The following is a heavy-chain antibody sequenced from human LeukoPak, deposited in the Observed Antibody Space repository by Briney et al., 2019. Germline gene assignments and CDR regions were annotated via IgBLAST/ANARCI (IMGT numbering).Heavy chain of an antibody. CDR3: TRVFVGDEYSSSGY. V-gene: IGHV3-74*03. Sequence: GGSLRLSCAASGFTFRKYYMHWVRQAPGKGLVWVSRIISDGSSTTYADSVRGRFTVSRDNAKNTLYLQMNSLKVEDTAMYYCTRVFVGDEYSSSGYWGQGTLVTVSS. CDR1: GFTFRKYY. CDR2: IISDGSST. D-gene: IGHD6-13*01. J-gene: IGHJ4*02.